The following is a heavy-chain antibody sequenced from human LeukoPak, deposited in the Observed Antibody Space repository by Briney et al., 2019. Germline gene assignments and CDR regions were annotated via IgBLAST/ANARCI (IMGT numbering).Heavy chain of an antibody. CDR2: IYYSGST. CDR3: ARACSSTSCYGSYDY. D-gene: IGHD2-2*01. V-gene: IGHV4-59*11. Sequence: SETLSLTCTVSGGSISSHYWSWIRQPPGKGLEWIGYIYYSGSTNYNSSLKSRVTISVDTSKNQFSLKLSSVTAADTAVYYCARACSSTSCYGSYDYWGQGTLVTVSS. CDR1: GGSISSHY. J-gene: IGHJ4*02.